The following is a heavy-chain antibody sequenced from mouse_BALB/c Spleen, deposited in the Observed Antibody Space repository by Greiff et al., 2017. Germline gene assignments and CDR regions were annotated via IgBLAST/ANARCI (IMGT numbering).Heavy chain of an antibody. D-gene: IGHD2-10*01. CDR1: GFSLSRYS. CDR3: ASPYYGNYGNAMDY. V-gene: IGHV2-6-4*01. CDR2: IWGGGST. Sequence: VKLMESGPGLVAPSQSLSITCTVSGFSLSRYSVHWVRQPPGKGLEWLGMIWGGGSTDYNSALKSRLSISKDNSKSQVFLKMNSLQTDDTAMYYCASPYYGNYGNAMDYWGQGTSVTVSS. J-gene: IGHJ4*01.